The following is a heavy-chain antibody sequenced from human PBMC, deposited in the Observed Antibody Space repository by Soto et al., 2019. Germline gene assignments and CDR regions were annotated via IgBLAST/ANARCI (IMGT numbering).Heavy chain of an antibody. V-gene: IGHV1-18*01. Sequence: QVQLVQSGAEVKKPGASVKVSCKASGYTFRDYGISWVRQAPGQGLEWMGWISAFNGNTNYTKKFQARVTVTTDTSTNTAYMELRSLRSDDTAVYYCARDQQCLVPVPLNVDFWGPGTPVIVS. CDR2: ISAFNGNT. CDR1: GYTFRDYG. J-gene: IGHJ4*02. D-gene: IGHD6-19*01. CDR3: ARDQQCLVPVPLNVDF.